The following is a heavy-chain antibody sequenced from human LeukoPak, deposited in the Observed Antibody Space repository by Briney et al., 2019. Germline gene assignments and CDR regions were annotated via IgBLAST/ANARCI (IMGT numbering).Heavy chain of an antibody. CDR1: GGTFSSYA. CDR3: ARDPDPESYSSGWFGVSGMDV. V-gene: IGHV1-69*01. J-gene: IGHJ6*04. D-gene: IGHD6-19*01. CDR2: IIPIFGTA. Sequence: ASVKVSCKASGGTFSSYAISWVRQAPGQGLEWMGGIIPIFGTANYAQKFQGRVTITADESTSTAYMELSSLRSEDTAVYYRARDPDPESYSSGWFGVSGMDVWGKGTTVTVSS.